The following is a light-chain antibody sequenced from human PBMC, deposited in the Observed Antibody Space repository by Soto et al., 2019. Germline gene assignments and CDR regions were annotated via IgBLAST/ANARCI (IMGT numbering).Light chain of an antibody. J-gene: IGLJ2*01. CDR3: SSYTSSSTYVV. Sequence: QSALTQPASVSGSPGQSITISFTGTSSDVGGYNYVSWYQQQPGKAPKLMIYDVSNRPSGVSNRFSGSKSGNTASLTISGLQAEDEADYNCSSYTSSSTYVVFDGGTKLTVL. CDR1: SSDVGGYNY. V-gene: IGLV2-14*01. CDR2: DVS.